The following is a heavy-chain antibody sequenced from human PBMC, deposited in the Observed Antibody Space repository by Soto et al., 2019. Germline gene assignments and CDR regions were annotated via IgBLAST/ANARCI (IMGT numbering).Heavy chain of an antibody. CDR1: GFTFSSYA. J-gene: IGHJ4*02. D-gene: IGHD3-10*01. Sequence: EVQLLESGGGLVQPGGSLRISCAASGFTFSSYAMSWVRQAPGKGLEWVSAISGSGGSTYYADSVKGRFTISRDNSKNTLYLQMNSLRAEDTAVYYCANTMVRGAIGDYWGQGTLVTVSS. CDR2: ISGSGGST. CDR3: ANTMVRGAIGDY. V-gene: IGHV3-23*01.